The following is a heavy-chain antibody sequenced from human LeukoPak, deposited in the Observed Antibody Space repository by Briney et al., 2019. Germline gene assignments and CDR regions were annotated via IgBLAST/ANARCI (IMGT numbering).Heavy chain of an antibody. Sequence: GGSLRLSCAASGFTVTGSYMTWVRQAPGKGLEWVSIIYRGGGASYANSVRGRFTVSRDNSKNTLYLQMNSLRAEDTAVYYCARGASPDVWGKGTTVTVSS. D-gene: IGHD3-16*01. CDR1: GFTVTGSY. CDR3: ARGASPDV. V-gene: IGHV3-53*01. J-gene: IGHJ6*04. CDR2: IYRGGGA.